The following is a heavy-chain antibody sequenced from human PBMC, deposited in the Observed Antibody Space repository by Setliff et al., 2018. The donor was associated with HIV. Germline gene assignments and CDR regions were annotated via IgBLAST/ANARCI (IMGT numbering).Heavy chain of an antibody. CDR1: GYNFTTYW. V-gene: IGHV5-51*01. CDR3: GRSGKSGELYAY. J-gene: IGHJ4*02. CDR2: IYPGDSDT. D-gene: IGHD2-8*01. Sequence: PGESLKISCKGSGYNFTTYWIAWLRQMPGKGLECMGLIYPGDSDTRLSPSLQGQVTISADRSTSTAYVQWSSLRASDTAMYYCGRSGKSGELYAYWGQGTLVTVSS.